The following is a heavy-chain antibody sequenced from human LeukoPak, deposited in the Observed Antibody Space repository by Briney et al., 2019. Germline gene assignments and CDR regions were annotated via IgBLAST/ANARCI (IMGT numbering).Heavy chain of an antibody. CDR3: AEGGY. J-gene: IGHJ4*01. Sequence: GGSLRLSCAASGFSLSNYWMNWVRQAPGKGLEWVASIKPDGSEKYYVDSLRGRFTISRDDARNSLYLQMNSLRAEDTAVYYCAEGGYWGHGTLVTFSS. CDR1: GFSLSNYW. V-gene: IGHV3-7*01. CDR2: IKPDGSEK.